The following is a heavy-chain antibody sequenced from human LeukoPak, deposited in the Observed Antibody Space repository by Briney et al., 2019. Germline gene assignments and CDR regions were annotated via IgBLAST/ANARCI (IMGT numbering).Heavy chain of an antibody. D-gene: IGHD4-23*01. V-gene: IGHV3-30*02. CDR3: ARDYGGSSPFDY. CDR1: GFIFSSYG. J-gene: IGHJ4*02. Sequence: GGSLRLSCAASGFIFSSYGMHWVRQAPGKGLEWVAFIRSDGSSNYYGDSVKGRFTISRDNAKNSLYLQMNSLRAEDTAVYYCARDYGGSSPFDYWGQGTLVTVSS. CDR2: IRSDGSSN.